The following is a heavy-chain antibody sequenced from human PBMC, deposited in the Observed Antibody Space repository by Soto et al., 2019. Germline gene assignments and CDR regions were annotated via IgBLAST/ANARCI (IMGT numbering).Heavy chain of an antibody. CDR2: ISAYNGNT. V-gene: IGHV1-18*01. D-gene: IGHD3-16*02. CDR1: GYTFTSYG. J-gene: IGHJ6*02. Sequence: ASVKVSCKASGYTFTSYGISWVRQAPGQGLEWMGWISAYNGNTNYAQKLQGRVTMTTDTSTGTAYMELRSLRSDDTAVYYCARVGAIYDYVWGSYRSYYYYYGMDVWGQGTTVTVSS. CDR3: ARVGAIYDYVWGSYRSYYYYYGMDV.